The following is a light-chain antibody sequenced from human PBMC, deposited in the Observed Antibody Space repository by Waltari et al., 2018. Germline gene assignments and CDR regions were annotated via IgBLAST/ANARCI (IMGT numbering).Light chain of an antibody. CDR1: QSVSSSY. V-gene: IGKV3-20*01. CDR2: GAS. Sequence: EIVLTQSPGTLSLSPGERATLSCRASQSVSSSYLAWYQQKPGQAPRLLIYGASSRATGIPDRVSGSGSGTDFTLTISRLEPEDFAVYYCQQYGSSPPLGGGTKVEIK. J-gene: IGKJ4*01. CDR3: QQYGSSPP.